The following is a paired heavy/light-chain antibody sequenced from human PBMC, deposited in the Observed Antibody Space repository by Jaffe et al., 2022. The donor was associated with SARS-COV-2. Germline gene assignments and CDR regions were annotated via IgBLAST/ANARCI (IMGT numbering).Heavy chain of an antibody. Sequence: EVQLVESGGGLVQPGGSLRLSCAASGFTFSSYSMNWVRQAPGKGLEWVSYISSSSSTIYYADSVKGRFTISRDNAKNSLYLQMNSLRDEDTAVYYCARAHGYSYGYVYYYYGMDVWGQGTTVTVSS. J-gene: IGHJ6*02. D-gene: IGHD5-18*01. V-gene: IGHV3-48*02. CDR1: GFTFSSYS. CDR3: ARAHGYSYGYVYYYYGMDV. CDR2: ISSSSSTI.
Light chain of an antibody. CDR3: LQDYNYPQT. J-gene: IGKJ1*01. CDR2: AAS. Sequence: AIQMTQSPSSLSASVGDRVTITCRASQGIRNDLGWYQQKPGKAPKLLIYAASSLQSGVPSRFSGSGSGTDFTLTISSLQPEDFATYYCLQDYNYPQTFGQGTKVEIK. V-gene: IGKV1-6*01. CDR1: QGIRND.